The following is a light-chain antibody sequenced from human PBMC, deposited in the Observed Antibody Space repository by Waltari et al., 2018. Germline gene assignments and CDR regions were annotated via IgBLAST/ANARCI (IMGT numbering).Light chain of an antibody. CDR1: SSNIGAGYD. V-gene: IGLV1-40*01. CDR2: LTT. Sequence: QSVLTQPPSVSGAPGQRVTISCTGSSSNIGAGYDVHWYQQLPGTAPKLLIYLTTPRPSGVPDRFSGSRSGTSASLAITGLQAEDEADYYCQSYDSGHLVFGGGTKLTVL. CDR3: QSYDSGHLV. J-gene: IGLJ2*01.